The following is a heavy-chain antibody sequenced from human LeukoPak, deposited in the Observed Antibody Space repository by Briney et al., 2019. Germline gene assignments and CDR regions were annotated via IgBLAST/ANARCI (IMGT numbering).Heavy chain of an antibody. V-gene: IGHV3-30*18. CDR2: ISYDGSNK. CDR1: GFTFSSYG. CDR3: AKDVGSYSYGYWGIDY. J-gene: IGHJ4*02. Sequence: GGSLRLSCAASGFTFSSYGMHWVREAPGKGVEWVAVISYDGSNKYYADSVKGRFTISRDNSKNTLYLQMNSLRAEDTAVYYCAKDVGSYSYGYWGIDYWGQGTLVTVSS. D-gene: IGHD5-18*01.